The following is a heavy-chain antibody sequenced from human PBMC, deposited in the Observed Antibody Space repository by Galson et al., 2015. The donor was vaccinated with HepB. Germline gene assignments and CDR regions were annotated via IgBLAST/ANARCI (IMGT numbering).Heavy chain of an antibody. J-gene: IGHJ4*02. CDR2: INAGNGNT. D-gene: IGHD6-19*01. V-gene: IGHV1-3*01. CDR1: GYTFTSYA. Sequence: VKVSCKASGYTFTSYAMHWVRQAPGQRLEWMGWINAGNGNTKYSQKFQGRVTITRDTSASTAYMELSSLRSEDTAVYYCARQRPVAGTFLDYWGQGTLVTVSS. CDR3: ARQRPVAGTFLDY.